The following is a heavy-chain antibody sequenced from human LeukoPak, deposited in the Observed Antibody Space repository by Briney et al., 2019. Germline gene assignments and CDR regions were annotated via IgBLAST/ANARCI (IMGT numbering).Heavy chain of an antibody. D-gene: IGHD6-19*01. CDR2: INPNSGGT. J-gene: IGHJ4*02. CDR3: ARTRSGWYVGFDC. V-gene: IGHV1-2*02. Sequence: ASVKVSCKASGYTFTGYYVHWARQAPGQGLEWMGWINPNSGGTSYAQRFQGRVTMTRDTSISTVYMELSRLRSDDTAVYYCARTRSGWYVGFDCWGRGTLVAVSS. CDR1: GYTFTGYY.